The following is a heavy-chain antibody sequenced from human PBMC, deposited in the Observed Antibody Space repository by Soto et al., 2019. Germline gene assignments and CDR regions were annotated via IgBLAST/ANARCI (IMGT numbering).Heavy chain of an antibody. J-gene: IGHJ3*02. Sequence: SETLSLTCTVSGGSVSSGSYYWSWIRQPPGKGLEWIGYIYYSGSTNYNPSLKSRVTISVDTSKNQFSLKLSSVTAADTAVYYCAREALGWGDIVVVPAALDAFDIWGQGTMVTVS. CDR1: GGSVSSGSYY. V-gene: IGHV4-61*01. D-gene: IGHD2-2*01. CDR3: AREALGWGDIVVVPAALDAFDI. CDR2: IYYSGST.